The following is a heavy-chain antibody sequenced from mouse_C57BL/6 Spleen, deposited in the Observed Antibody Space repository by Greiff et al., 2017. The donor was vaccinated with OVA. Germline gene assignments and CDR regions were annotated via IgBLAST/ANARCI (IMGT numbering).Heavy chain of an antibody. CDR3: AREWAYSNYEDWYFDV. D-gene: IGHD2-5*01. J-gene: IGHJ1*03. Sequence: QVQLQQSGPELVKPGASVKISCKASGYSFTSYYIHWVKQRPGQGLEWIGWIYPGSGNTKYNEKFKGKATLTADTSSSTAYMQLSSLTSEDSAVYYCAREWAYSNYEDWYFDVWGTGTTVTVSS. CDR2: IYPGSGNT. V-gene: IGHV1-66*01. CDR1: GYSFTSYY.